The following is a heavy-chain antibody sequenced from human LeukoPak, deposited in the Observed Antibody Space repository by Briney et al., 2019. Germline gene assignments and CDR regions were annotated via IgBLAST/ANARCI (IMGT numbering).Heavy chain of an antibody. J-gene: IGHJ5*02. Sequence: PGGSLRLSGAGSGFTFNSYVMSWVRQAPGKGLEWASSISGSGGRISYADSVKGRFTISRDNSKNTLYLQMNSLRAEDTAVYYCAKGSQLLNWFDPWGQGTLVTVSS. D-gene: IGHD2-2*01. V-gene: IGHV3-23*01. CDR2: ISGSGGRI. CDR3: AKGSQLLNWFDP. CDR1: GFTFNSYV.